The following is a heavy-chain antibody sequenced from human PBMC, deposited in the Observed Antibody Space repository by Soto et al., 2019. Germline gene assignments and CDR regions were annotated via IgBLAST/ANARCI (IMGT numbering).Heavy chain of an antibody. Sequence: EVQLLESGGGLVQPGGSLRLSCAASGFTFSSYAMSWVRQAPGKGLEWVSAISGSGGSTYYADSVKGRFTISRDNSKNPLYLQMNSLRAEDTAVYYCAKDLPTYYDFWSGYSNFDYWGQGTLVTVSS. V-gene: IGHV3-23*01. CDR1: GFTFSSYA. J-gene: IGHJ4*02. D-gene: IGHD3-3*01. CDR3: AKDLPTYYDFWSGYSNFDY. CDR2: ISGSGGST.